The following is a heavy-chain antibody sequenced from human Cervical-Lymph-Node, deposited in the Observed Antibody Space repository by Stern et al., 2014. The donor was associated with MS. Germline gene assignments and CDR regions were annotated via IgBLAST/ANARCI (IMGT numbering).Heavy chain of an antibody. J-gene: IGHJ4*02. Sequence: QVQLGQSGSEVKKPGSSVIVSCKPSGDTFSNYALSWVRQATGQGLEWVGGLIPFFGATRYGQKFQGRVTITPEESTGTAFMELSNLTSDDTAVYYCALRRSYYVYWGQGTLITVSS. D-gene: IGHD4-11*01. CDR2: LIPFFGAT. CDR1: GDTFSNYA. V-gene: IGHV1-69*01. CDR3: ALRRSYYVY.